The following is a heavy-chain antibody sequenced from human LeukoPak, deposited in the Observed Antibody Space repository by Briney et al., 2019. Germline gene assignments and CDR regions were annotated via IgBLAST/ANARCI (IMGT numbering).Heavy chain of an antibody. CDR3: VRYGLQGCRDSRCFTSFYYYGVDV. D-gene: IGHD4-11*01. V-gene: IGHV5-51*01. CDR2: IFSGDTHI. J-gene: IGHJ6*02. Sequence: RGESLEISWQCPGYRFIDFWIGRVRPIPGKGPGWIRIIFSGDTHIKYSPSFQGQVTISADNSISTAYLQWSRLKASDTAIYYCVRYGLQGCRDSRCFTSFYYYGVDVWGQGSTVTVPS. CDR1: GYRFIDFW.